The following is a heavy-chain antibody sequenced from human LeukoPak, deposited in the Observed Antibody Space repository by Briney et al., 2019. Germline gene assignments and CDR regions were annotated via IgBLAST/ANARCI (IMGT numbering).Heavy chain of an antibody. J-gene: IGHJ4*02. D-gene: IGHD3-22*01. V-gene: IGHV4-39*01. CDR2: IYYSGST. CDR3: ARHKSATYYYDSSGYYYFDY. CDR1: GGSISSSSYY. Sequence: SETLSLTCTVSGGSISSSSYYWGWIRQPPGKGLEWIGGIYYSGSTYYNPSLKSRVTISVDTSKNQFSLKLSSVTAADTAVYYCARHKSATYYYDSSGYYYFDYWGQGTLVTVSS.